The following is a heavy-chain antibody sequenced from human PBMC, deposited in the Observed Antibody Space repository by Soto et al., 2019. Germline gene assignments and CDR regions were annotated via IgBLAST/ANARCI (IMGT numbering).Heavy chain of an antibody. CDR1: GYNFDTYW. V-gene: IGHV5-10-1*01. D-gene: IGHD6-25*01. J-gene: IGHJ6*02. Sequence: GESLKISCKGSGYNFDTYWVNWVRQLPGKGLEWMGRIDPADSKTKYGPSLEGHITISVDKSIQTTYLQWSSLKASDTAIYYCARRIAAAGGYYYYAFDVWGQGTAVTVSS. CDR3: ARRIAAAGGYYYYAFDV. CDR2: IDPADSKT.